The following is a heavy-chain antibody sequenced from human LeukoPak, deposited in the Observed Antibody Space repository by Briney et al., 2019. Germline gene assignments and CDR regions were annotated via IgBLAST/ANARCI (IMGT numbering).Heavy chain of an antibody. CDR1: GYTFSNYA. V-gene: IGHV7-4-1*02. D-gene: IGHD3-22*01. CDR3: ARGHDTTGYLAY. J-gene: IGHJ4*02. CDR2: ISTNTAGNP. Sequence: GASVKVSCKASGYTFSNYAMNWVRQAPGQGLEWMGWISTNTAGNPTYAQGFTGRFVFSLDTSVTTAYLQISSLKADDTAVYYCARGHDTTGYLAYWGQGTLVTVSS.